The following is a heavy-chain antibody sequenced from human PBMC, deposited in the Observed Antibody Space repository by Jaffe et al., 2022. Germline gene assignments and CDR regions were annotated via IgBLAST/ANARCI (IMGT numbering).Heavy chain of an antibody. CDR2: INPSGGST. D-gene: IGHD6-13*01. Sequence: QVQLVQSGAEVKKPGASVKVSCKASGYTFTSYYMHWVRQAPGQGLEWMGIINPSGGSTSYAQKFQGRVTMTRDTSTSTVYMELSSLRSEDTAVYYCARAIAAAGKLEYFDYWGQGTLVTVSS. CDR3: ARAIAAAGKLEYFDY. V-gene: IGHV1-46*01. J-gene: IGHJ4*02. CDR1: GYTFTSYY.